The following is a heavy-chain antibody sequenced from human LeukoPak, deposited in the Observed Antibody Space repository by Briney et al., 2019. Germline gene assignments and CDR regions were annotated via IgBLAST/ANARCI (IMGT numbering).Heavy chain of an antibody. Sequence: ASVKVSCKASGGTFSSYANSWVRQAPGQGLEWMGGIIPIFGTANYAQKFQGRVTITTDESTSTAYMELSSLRSEDTAVYYCARGYYYDSSGSVGAFDIWGQGTMVTVSS. CDR3: ARGYYYDSSGSVGAFDI. J-gene: IGHJ3*02. V-gene: IGHV1-69*05. D-gene: IGHD3-22*01. CDR1: GGTFSSYA. CDR2: IIPIFGTA.